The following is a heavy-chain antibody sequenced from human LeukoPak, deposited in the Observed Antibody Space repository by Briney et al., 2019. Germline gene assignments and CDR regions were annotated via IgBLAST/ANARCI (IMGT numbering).Heavy chain of an antibody. J-gene: IGHJ6*02. D-gene: IGHD1-1*01. CDR1: GFTFSSYA. CDR3: AKSNPLQPYYYGMDV. CDR2: SGSST. V-gene: IGHV3-23*01. Sequence: GGSLRLSCTASGFTFSSYAMSWVRQAPGKGLEWVSTSGSSTYYADSVKGRFTISRDNSKNTLYLQMNSLRAEDTAVYYCAKSNPLQPYYYGMDVWGQGTTVTVSS.